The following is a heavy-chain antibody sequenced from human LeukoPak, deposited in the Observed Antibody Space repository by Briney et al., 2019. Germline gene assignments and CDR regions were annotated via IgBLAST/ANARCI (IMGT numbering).Heavy chain of an antibody. CDR2: TNTYGSSA. J-gene: IGHJ4*02. Sequence: GGSLRLSCAASGFTFTDYPMSWVRQAPGKGLVWVSHTNTYGSSATYADSVKGRFTISRDNAKNTLYLQMDSLKAEDTAIYYCARDNAYKFDYWGQGTLVIVSS. V-gene: IGHV3-74*01. CDR1: GFTFTDYP. D-gene: IGHD5-24*01. CDR3: ARDNAYKFDY.